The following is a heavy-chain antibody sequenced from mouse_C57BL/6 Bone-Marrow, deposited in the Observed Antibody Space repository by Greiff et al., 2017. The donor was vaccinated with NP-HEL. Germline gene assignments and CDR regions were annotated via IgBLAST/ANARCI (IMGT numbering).Heavy chain of an antibody. CDR1: GFSLTSYG. V-gene: IGHV2-2*01. D-gene: IGHD1-1*01. J-gene: IGHJ3*01. CDR3: ARNDYGSSGGFAY. CDR2: LWSGGGT. Sequence: VKVVESGPGLVQPSQSLSITCTVSGFSLTSYGVHWVRQSPGKGLEWLGVLWSGGGTDYNAAFISRLSISKDNSKSQVFFKMNSLQADDTAIDYCARNDYGSSGGFAYWGQGTLVTVSA.